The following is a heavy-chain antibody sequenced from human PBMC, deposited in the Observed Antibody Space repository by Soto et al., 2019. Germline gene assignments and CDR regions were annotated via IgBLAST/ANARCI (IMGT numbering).Heavy chain of an antibody. V-gene: IGHV3-30-3*01. J-gene: IGHJ3*02. Sequence: PGGSLRLSCAASGFTFSSYAMHWVRQAPGKGLEWVAVISYDGSNKYYADSVKGRFTISRDNSKNTLYLQMNSLRAEDTAVYYCARAMGYDILTGYYPPENAFDIWGQGTMVTVSS. CDR3: ARAMGYDILTGYYPPENAFDI. D-gene: IGHD3-9*01. CDR2: ISYDGSNK. CDR1: GFTFSSYA.